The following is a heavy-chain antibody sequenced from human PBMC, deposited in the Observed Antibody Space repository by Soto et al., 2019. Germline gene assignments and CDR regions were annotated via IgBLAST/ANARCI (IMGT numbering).Heavy chain of an antibody. CDR2: IDPSESYS. CDR1: GYIFTSYW. V-gene: IGHV5-10-1*03. D-gene: IGHD1-7*01. J-gene: IGHJ3*02. Sequence: EVQLVQSGAEVKKPGESLRISCQGSGYIFTSYWISWVRQMPGKGLEWMGRIDPSESYSNYSPSFRGNVTFSVDKSISTAYLQWSSLKASDTAIYYCARHPAGTAAFGAFDIWGQGTMVTVSS. CDR3: ARHPAGTAAFGAFDI.